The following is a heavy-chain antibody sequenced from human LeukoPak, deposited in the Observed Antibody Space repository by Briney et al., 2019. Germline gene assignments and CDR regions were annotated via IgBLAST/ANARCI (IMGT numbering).Heavy chain of an antibody. V-gene: IGHV4-39*01. CDR1: GGSISSSSYY. Sequence: SETLSLTCTVSGGSISSSSYYWGWIRQPPGKGLEWIGTIYYSGSTYYNPSLKSRVTISVDTPKNQFSLRLSSVTAADTAVYYCARHVGGDYVDYWGQGTLVTVSS. D-gene: IGHD4-17*01. CDR2: IYYSGST. J-gene: IGHJ4*02. CDR3: ARHVGGDYVDY.